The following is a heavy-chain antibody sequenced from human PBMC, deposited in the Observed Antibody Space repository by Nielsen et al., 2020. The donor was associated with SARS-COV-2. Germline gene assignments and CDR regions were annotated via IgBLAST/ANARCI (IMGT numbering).Heavy chain of an antibody. CDR1: GGSISSSSYY. Sequence: SETLSLTCTVSGGSISSSSYYWGWIRQPPGKGLEWIGSIYYSGSTYYNPSLKSRVTISVDTSKNQFSLKLSSVTAADTAVYYCAKAQIAAAGCDYWGQGTLVTVSS. CDR3: AKAQIAAAGCDY. CDR2: IYYSGST. V-gene: IGHV4-39*01. J-gene: IGHJ4*02. D-gene: IGHD6-13*01.